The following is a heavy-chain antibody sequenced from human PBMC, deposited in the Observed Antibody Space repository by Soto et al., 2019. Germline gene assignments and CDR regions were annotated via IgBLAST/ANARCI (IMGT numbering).Heavy chain of an antibody. Sequence: SETLSLTCTVSGGSVSSYYWSWIRQPPGKGLEWIGYIYDSGSTNYNPSLKRRVTISIDTSKNQFSLKLNSVTAADTAVYYCAKRHGHSPYHDAFDIWGRETVVTVSS. D-gene: IGHD3-3*02. V-gene: IGHV4-59*02. CDR1: GGSVSSYY. CDR3: AKRHGHSPYHDAFDI. CDR2: IYDSGST. J-gene: IGHJ3*02.